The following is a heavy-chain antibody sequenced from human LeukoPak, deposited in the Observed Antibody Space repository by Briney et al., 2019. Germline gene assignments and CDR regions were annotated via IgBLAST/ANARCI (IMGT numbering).Heavy chain of an antibody. J-gene: IGHJ4*02. V-gene: IGHV4-38-2*02. CDR1: GYSISSGYY. CDR2: IYHSGST. D-gene: IGHD3-9*01. CDR3: ARDGDYDILTGTPDY. Sequence: PETLSLTCTVSGYSISSGYYWGWIRQPPGKGLEWIGSIYHSGSTYYNPSLKSRVTISVDTSKNQFSLKLSSVTAADTAVYYCARDGDYDILTGTPDYWGQGTLVTVSS.